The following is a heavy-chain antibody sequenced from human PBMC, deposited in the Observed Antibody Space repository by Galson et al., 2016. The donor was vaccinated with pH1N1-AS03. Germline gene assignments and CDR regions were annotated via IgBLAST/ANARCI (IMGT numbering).Heavy chain of an antibody. J-gene: IGHJ3*02. CDR1: GGSISDYY. Sequence: ETLSLTCAVYGGSISDYYWTWIRQAPGKGLEWIGEINHSGDTTYNPSLESRVTISADTSTSQFSLKVTSVTAADTAVYYCAKPHDYNEYEGGFDIWGQGTRVTVSS. V-gene: IGHV4-34*01. CDR3: AKPHDYNEYEGGFDI. D-gene: IGHD5-24*01. CDR2: INHSGDT.